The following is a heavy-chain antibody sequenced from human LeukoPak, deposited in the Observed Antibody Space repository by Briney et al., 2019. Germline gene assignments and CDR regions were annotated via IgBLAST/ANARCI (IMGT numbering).Heavy chain of an antibody. J-gene: IGHJ4*02. CDR1: GFTFSSYT. V-gene: IGHV3-23*01. D-gene: IGHD5-24*01. CDR3: AKVIREVDMSYDY. CDR2: ISGSGGST. Sequence: GGSLRLSCAAPGFTFSSYTMSWVRQAPGKGLERVSVISGSGGSTYYADSVKGRFTVSRDNSKNTLYLQMNSLRAEDTAVYYCAKVIREVDMSYDYWGQGALVTVSS.